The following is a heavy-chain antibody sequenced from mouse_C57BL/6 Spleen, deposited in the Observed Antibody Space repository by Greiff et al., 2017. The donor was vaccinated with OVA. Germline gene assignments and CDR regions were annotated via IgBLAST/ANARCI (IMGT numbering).Heavy chain of an antibody. Sequence: EVMLVESGGGLVKPGGSLKLSCAASGFTFSDYGMHWVRQAPGKGLEWVAYISSGSGTIYYADPVKGRFTISRDNAKNTLFLQMTSLRSEDTAMYYCANAYWGQGTLVTVSA. CDR3: ANAY. CDR1: GFTFSDYG. V-gene: IGHV5-17*01. CDR2: ISSGSGTI. J-gene: IGHJ3*01.